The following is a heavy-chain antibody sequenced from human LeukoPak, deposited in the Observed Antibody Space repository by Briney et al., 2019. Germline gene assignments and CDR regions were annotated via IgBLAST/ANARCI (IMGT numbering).Heavy chain of an antibody. CDR1: GFTFSNYW. Sequence: GGSLRLSCEGSGFTFSNYWMGWVRQAPGKGLEWVSYISSSGSTIYYADSVKGRFTISRDNAKNSLYLQMNSLRAEDTAVYYCARGALTYSSGWRYFQHWGQGTLVTVSS. CDR3: ARGALTYSSGWRYFQH. J-gene: IGHJ1*01. V-gene: IGHV3-11*01. D-gene: IGHD6-19*01. CDR2: ISSSGSTI.